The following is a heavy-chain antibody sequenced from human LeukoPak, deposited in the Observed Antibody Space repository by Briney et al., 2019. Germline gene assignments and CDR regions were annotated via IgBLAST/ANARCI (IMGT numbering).Heavy chain of an antibody. J-gene: IGHJ4*02. CDR1: GFTFDDYG. V-gene: IGHV3-20*04. CDR2: LNWNGAST. Sequence: GGSLRLSCAASGFTFDDYGLSWVRQVPGKGLEWVSGLNWNGASTGYADSVKGRFTISRDNAKNSLYLQMNSLRAEDTAVYYCAGDWNEDYWGQGTLVTVSS. CDR3: AGDWNEDY. D-gene: IGHD1-1*01.